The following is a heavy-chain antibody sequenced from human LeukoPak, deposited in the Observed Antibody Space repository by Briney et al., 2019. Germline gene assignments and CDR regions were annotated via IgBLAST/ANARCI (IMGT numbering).Heavy chain of an antibody. CDR2: IDPSDSYT. J-gene: IGHJ4*02. V-gene: IGHV5-10-1*01. CDR3: ARLSLKQWLVHPVDY. CDR1: GSRFTSYW. Sequence: GESLQISCKGSGSRFTSYWISWVRQMPGKGLEWMGRIDPSDSYTNYSPSFQGHVTISADKSISTAYLQWSSLKASDTAMYYCARLSLKQWLVHPVDYWGQGTLVTVSS. D-gene: IGHD6-19*01.